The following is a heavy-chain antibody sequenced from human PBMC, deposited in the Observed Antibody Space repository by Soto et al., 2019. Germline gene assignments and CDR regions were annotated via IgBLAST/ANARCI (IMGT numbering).Heavy chain of an antibody. CDR2: ISACNGNT. V-gene: IGHV1-3*01. CDR3: ARLPLPPAYFDY. Sequence: ASLKVSCKASGYTFTSYAMHWVRQAPGQRLEWMGWISACNGNTKYAQKLQGRVTITTDTSTSTAYMELRSLRSDDTVVYYCARLPLPPAYFDYWGQGTLVTVSS. J-gene: IGHJ4*02. CDR1: GYTFTSYA.